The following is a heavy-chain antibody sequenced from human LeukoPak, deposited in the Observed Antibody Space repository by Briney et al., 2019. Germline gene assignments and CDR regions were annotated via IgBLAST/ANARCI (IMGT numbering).Heavy chain of an antibody. Sequence: GGSLRLSCAASGFTFSSYSMNWGRQAPGKGLEWVSYISSSSSTIYYADSVKGRFTISRDNAKNSLYLQMNSLRAEDTAVYYCARDPAYCSGGSCYSRDAFDIWGQGTMVTVSS. CDR3: ARDPAYCSGGSCYSRDAFDI. D-gene: IGHD2-15*01. CDR2: ISSSSSTI. V-gene: IGHV3-48*01. CDR1: GFTFSSYS. J-gene: IGHJ3*02.